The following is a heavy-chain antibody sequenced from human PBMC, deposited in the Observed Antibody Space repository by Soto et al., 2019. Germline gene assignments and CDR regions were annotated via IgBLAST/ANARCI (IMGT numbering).Heavy chain of an antibody. V-gene: IGHV3-23*01. Sequence: GGSLRLSCAASGFTFSSYAMSWVRQAPGKGLEWVSAISGSGGSTYYADSVKGRFTISRDNSKNTLYLQMNSLRAEDTAVYYCAKVVNWAWERGYAYWGQGTLVTVSS. D-gene: IGHD1-26*01. CDR2: ISGSGGST. CDR3: AKVVNWAWERGYAY. CDR1: GFTFSSYA. J-gene: IGHJ4*02.